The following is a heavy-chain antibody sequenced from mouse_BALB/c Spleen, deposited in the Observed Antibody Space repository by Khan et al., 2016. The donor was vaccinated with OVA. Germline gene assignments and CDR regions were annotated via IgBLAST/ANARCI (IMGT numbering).Heavy chain of an antibody. CDR2: INPRSDYT. CDR3: ARRTTEYALDY. V-gene: IGHV1-4*01. J-gene: IGHJ4*01. CDR1: GYTFTSHT. Sequence: VQLQESGAELARPGASVKMSCKASGYTFTSHTMHWVKQRPGQGLEWIGYINPRSDYTQYNQKFNDKATLTADISSSTAYMQLSNLTSEDSAVYYCARRTTEYALDYWGQGTSVTVSS. D-gene: IGHD2-14*01.